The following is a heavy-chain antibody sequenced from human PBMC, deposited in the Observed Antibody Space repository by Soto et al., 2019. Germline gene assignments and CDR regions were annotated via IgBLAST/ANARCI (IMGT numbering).Heavy chain of an antibody. CDR3: AKDLLRPGRAYGMDV. CDR1: GFTFTSYG. CDR2: ISYDGSNK. D-gene: IGHD6-25*01. J-gene: IGHJ6*02. V-gene: IGHV3-30*18. Sequence: QVQLVESGGGVVQPGRSLRLSCAASGFTFTSYGMQWVRQAPGKGLEWVAVISYDGSNKYYADTVKSRFTISRDNSKNTLYLQMNSLRAEDTAVYYCAKDLLRPGRAYGMDVWGQGTTVTVSS.